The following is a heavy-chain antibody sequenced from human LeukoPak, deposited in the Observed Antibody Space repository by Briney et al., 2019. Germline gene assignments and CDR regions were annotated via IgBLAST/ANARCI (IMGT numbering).Heavy chain of an antibody. CDR2: IYYSGST. CDR1: GVSISSGDYY. Sequence: SETLSLTCTVSGVSISSGDYYWSWIRQPPGKGLEWIGYIYYSGSTYYNPSLKSRVTISVDTSKNQFSLKLSSVTAADTAVYYCASYCGGDCYVDYWGQGTLVTVSS. D-gene: IGHD2-21*01. CDR3: ASYCGGDCYVDY. V-gene: IGHV4-30-4*08. J-gene: IGHJ4*02.